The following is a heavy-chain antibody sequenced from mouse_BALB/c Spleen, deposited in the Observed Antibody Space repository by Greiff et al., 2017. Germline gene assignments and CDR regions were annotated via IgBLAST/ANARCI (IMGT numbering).Heavy chain of an antibody. CDR2: ISYSGST. D-gene: IGHD1-2*01. V-gene: IGHV3-2*02. CDR1: GYSFTSDYA. Sequence: EVQLQQSGPGLVKPSQSLSLTCTVTGYSFTSDYAWYLIRQYPGNQLEWMGYISYSGSTSYNPSLKSRISITRDTSKNQCYLQLNSVTSEDTATYYCAREGTITTDSYAMDYWGQGTSVTVSS. CDR3: AREGTITTDSYAMDY. J-gene: IGHJ4*01.